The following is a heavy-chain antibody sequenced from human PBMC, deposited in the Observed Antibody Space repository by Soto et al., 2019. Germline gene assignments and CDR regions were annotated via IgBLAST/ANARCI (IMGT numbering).Heavy chain of an antibody. Sequence: SGPTLVNPTQTLTLTCTFSGFSLSTSGMCVSWIRQPPGKALEWLARIDWDDDKYYSTSLKTRLTISKDTSKNQVVLTMTNMDPVDTATYYCARIHLVRGTHNRFDPWGQGTLVTVSS. V-gene: IGHV2-70*11. CDR1: GFSLSTSGMC. D-gene: IGHD3-10*01. CDR3: ARIHLVRGTHNRFDP. CDR2: IDWDDDK. J-gene: IGHJ5*02.